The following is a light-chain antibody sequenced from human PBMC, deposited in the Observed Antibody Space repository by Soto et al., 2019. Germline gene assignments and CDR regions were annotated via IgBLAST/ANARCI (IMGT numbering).Light chain of an antibody. CDR3: QVWDSSSDQYV. CDR1: NIGSKS. CDR2: DDT. Sequence: SYELTQPPSVSVAPGQTARISCGGKNIGSKSVHWYQQKPGQAPVLVVYDDTDRPSGIPERFSGSNSGNTATLTISRVEAGDEADYYWQVWDSSSDQYVFGTGTKVTVL. V-gene: IGLV3-21*02. J-gene: IGLJ1*01.